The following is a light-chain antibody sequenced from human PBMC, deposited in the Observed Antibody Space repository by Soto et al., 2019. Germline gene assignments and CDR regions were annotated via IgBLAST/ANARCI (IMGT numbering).Light chain of an antibody. V-gene: IGLV1-47*02. CDR1: NSNIGADYD. CDR3: ATWDDGLRGVV. J-gene: IGLJ2*01. Sequence: QSVLTQPPSVSGAPAQRVTISCTGSNSNIGADYDVYWYQHLPGTAPELLIHGNDQRPSGVPDRFSGSKSGTSASLAISGLRSEDEADYYCATWDDGLRGVVFGGGTQLTVL. CDR2: GND.